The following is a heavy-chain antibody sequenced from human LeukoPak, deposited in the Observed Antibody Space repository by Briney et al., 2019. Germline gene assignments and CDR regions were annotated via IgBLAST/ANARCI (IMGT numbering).Heavy chain of an antibody. CDR2: IKQTGSET. CDR3: AKVNSSSSLPSLFFDY. J-gene: IGHJ4*02. V-gene: IGHV3-7*03. Sequence: GGSLRLSCAASGFTFSSYWMSWVRQAPGKGLEWVANIKQTGSETYYVDSVKGRFTISRDNAKNSLYLQMNSLRAEDTAVYYCAKVNSSSSLPSLFFDYWGQGTLVTVSS. CDR1: GFTFSSYW. D-gene: IGHD6-6*01.